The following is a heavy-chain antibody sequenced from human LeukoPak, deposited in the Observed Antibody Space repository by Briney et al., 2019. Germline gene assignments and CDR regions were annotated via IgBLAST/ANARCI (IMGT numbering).Heavy chain of an antibody. D-gene: IGHD3-10*01. Sequence: GGPLRLSCAASGFTFSSYSMNWVRQAPGKGLEWVSYISSSSSTIYYADSVRGRFTISRDNAKNSLYLQMNSLRAEDTAVYYCASGSGSYDPWGQGTLVTVSS. V-gene: IGHV3-48*01. J-gene: IGHJ5*02. CDR1: GFTFSSYS. CDR3: ASGSGSYDP. CDR2: ISSSSSTI.